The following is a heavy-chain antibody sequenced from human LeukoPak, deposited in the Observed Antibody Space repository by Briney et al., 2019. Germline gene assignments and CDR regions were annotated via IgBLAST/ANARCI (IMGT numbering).Heavy chain of an antibody. V-gene: IGHV3-30-3*01. Sequence: PGGSLRLSCAASGFTFSSYAMHWVRQAPGKGLEWVAVISYDGSNKYYADSVKGRFTISRDNSKNTLYLQMNSLRAEDTAVYYCARGRQKRNSYSSFDYWGQGTLVTVSS. CDR3: ARGRQKRNSYSSFDY. D-gene: IGHD6-13*01. J-gene: IGHJ4*02. CDR1: GFTFSSYA. CDR2: ISYDGSNK.